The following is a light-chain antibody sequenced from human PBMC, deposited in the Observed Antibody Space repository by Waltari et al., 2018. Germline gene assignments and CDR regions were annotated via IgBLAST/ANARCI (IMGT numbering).Light chain of an antibody. V-gene: IGKV3-20*01. Sequence: EIVLTQSSGTLSLSPGERATLSCRASQSVNNYLAWFQQKPGQAPRLLIHGASSRATGIPDRISGSGSGTDFTLTISGLEPQDFAVYYCQQYSSSPLTFGPGTKVDIK. J-gene: IGKJ3*01. CDR1: QSVNNY. CDR2: GAS. CDR3: QQYSSSPLT.